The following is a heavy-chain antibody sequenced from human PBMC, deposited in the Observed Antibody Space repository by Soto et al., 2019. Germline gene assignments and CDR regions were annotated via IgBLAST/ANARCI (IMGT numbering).Heavy chain of an antibody. CDR1: GGAFSSYA. Sequence: ASVKVSCKASGGAFSSYASSWVRQAPGQGHVWMGRIIPICRTANYAQKFQGRVTITADETTRTAYMEPSSLISEETAVYYCARFVRPLRMGELSTINWFAPWGQGTLVTASS. CDR2: IIPICRTA. J-gene: IGHJ5*02. V-gene: IGHV1-69*13. CDR3: ARFVRPLRMGELSTINWFAP. D-gene: IGHD3-16*02.